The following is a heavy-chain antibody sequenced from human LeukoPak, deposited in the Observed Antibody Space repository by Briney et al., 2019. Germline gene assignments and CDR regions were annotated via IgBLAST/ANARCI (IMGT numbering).Heavy chain of an antibody. D-gene: IGHD1-26*01. Sequence: SVKVSCKASGGTFSSYTISWVRQAPGQGLEWMGRIIPILSIANYAQKFQGRVTITADKSTSTAYMELSSLRSEDTAVYYCARSGPYSGSPHDYYYYMDVWGKGTTVTVSS. CDR2: IIPILSIA. J-gene: IGHJ6*03. CDR1: GGTFSSYT. CDR3: ARSGPYSGSPHDYYYYMDV. V-gene: IGHV1-69*02.